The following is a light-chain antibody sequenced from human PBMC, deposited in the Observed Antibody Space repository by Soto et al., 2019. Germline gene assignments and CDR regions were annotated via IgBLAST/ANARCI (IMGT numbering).Light chain of an antibody. CDR1: SSDVGGDNY. CDR3: SSLKV. J-gene: IGLJ2*01. CDR2: EVT. V-gene: IGLV2-8*01. Sequence: QSALTQPPSASGSPGQSVTISCTGTSSDVGGDNYVSWYQQHPGKAPKLMIYEVTERPSGVPDRFSGSKSGNTASLTVSGLQFEDEADYYCSSLKVFGGGTKLTVL.